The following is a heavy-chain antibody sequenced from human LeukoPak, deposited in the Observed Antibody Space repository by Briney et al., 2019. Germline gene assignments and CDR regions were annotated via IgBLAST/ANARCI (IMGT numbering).Heavy chain of an antibody. J-gene: IGHJ4*02. V-gene: IGHV3-74*01. D-gene: IGHD3-22*01. Sequence: GGSLRLSVEASGFPFRSFWLHWVRQAPGKGLDWVPRMDPDGRTIDYADSVKGRFTISRDNSKNTLYLQMNSLRAEDTAVYYCASSLWVVMTSSAIDYWGQGTLVTVSS. CDR1: GFPFRSFW. CDR3: ASSLWVVMTSSAIDY. CDR2: MDPDGRTI.